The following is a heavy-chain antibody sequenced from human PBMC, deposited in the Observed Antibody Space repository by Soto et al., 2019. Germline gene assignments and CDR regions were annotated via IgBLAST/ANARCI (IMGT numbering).Heavy chain of an antibody. Sequence: PGGSLRLSCAASGFTVSSNYMSWVRQAPGKGLEWVSVIYSGGSTYYADSVKGRFTISRHNSKNTLYLQMNSLRAEDTAVYYCESADCSSTSCFFGAFDIWGQGTMVTVSS. CDR1: GFTVSSNY. D-gene: IGHD2-2*01. CDR2: IYSGGST. V-gene: IGHV3-53*04. J-gene: IGHJ3*02. CDR3: ESADCSSTSCFFGAFDI.